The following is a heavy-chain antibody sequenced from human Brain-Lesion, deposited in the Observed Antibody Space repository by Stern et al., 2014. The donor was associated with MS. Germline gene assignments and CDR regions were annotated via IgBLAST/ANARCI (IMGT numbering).Heavy chain of an antibody. CDR1: GGAVSSGDRY. CDR2: ISYSGNT. J-gene: IGHJ4*02. CDR3: ARVTEFLRFFYPDY. Sequence: VQLVQSGPGLVKPSQTLSLTCTVSGGAVSSGDRYWSWIRQHPEKGLEWIGYISYSGNTYYNPSLESRVTRSMDRSKNQFSLKLRSVTAADTAVYYCARVTEFLRFFYPDYWGQGIRVTVSS. D-gene: IGHD3-3*01. V-gene: IGHV4-31*03.